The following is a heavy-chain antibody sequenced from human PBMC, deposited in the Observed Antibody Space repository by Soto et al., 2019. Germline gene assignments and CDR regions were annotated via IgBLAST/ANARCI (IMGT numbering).Heavy chain of an antibody. D-gene: IGHD3-22*01. V-gene: IGHV1-69*01. CDR1: GGTFSSYA. CDR3: ASYYYDSSGYHKFDY. CDR2: IIPIFGTA. Sequence: SVKVSCKASGGTFSSYAISWVRQAPGLGLEWMGGIIPIFGTANYAQKFQGRVTITADESTSTAYMELSSLRPEDTAVYYCASYYYDSSGYHKFDYWGQGTLVTVSS. J-gene: IGHJ4*02.